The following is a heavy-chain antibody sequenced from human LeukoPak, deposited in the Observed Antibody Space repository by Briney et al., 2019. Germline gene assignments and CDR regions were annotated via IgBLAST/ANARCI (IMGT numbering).Heavy chain of an antibody. V-gene: IGHV3-48*02. J-gene: IGHJ4*02. CDR2: ISSSTNTI. CDR3: ARDSIVGAPFAY. Sequence: PGGSLRLSCAASGFTFSSYSMNWVRQAPGKGLEWVSYISSSTNTIYYADSVKGRFTISRDNAKSSLYLQMNSLRDEDTAVYYCARDSIVGAPFAYWGQGTLVAVSS. CDR1: GFTFSSYS. D-gene: IGHD1-26*01.